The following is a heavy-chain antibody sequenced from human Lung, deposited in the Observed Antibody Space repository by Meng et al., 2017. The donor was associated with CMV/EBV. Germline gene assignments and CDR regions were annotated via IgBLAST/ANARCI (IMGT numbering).Heavy chain of an antibody. V-gene: IGHV4-4*02. Sequence: VQRQESGPGLVKPSGTPSLTCGVSGVSISSNIRWTWVRQPPGKGLEWIGDIDDSGSTNYNPSLNSRISISLDKSKNHFSLKVNSVTAADTAVYYCARGKQDAWELLAYWGQGALVTVSS. D-gene: IGHD1-26*01. J-gene: IGHJ4*02. CDR3: ARGKQDAWELLAY. CDR2: IDDSGST. CDR1: GVSISSNIR.